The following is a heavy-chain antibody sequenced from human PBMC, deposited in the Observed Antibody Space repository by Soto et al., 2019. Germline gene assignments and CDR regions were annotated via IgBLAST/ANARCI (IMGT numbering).Heavy chain of an antibody. CDR3: TKDINSGRYYLGSGSFDC. J-gene: IGHJ4*02. D-gene: IGHD1-26*01. Sequence: QVQLVESGGGVVQPGTSLRLSCAASGFTFNVYAMHWVRQAPGKGLEWVAVISNDGNIKFYADSVKDRFTISRDSSKNTLLLQMNSLRAEDTAVYYCTKDINSGRYYLGSGSFDCWGQGTLVTVSS. CDR1: GFTFNVYA. V-gene: IGHV3-30*18. CDR2: ISNDGNIK.